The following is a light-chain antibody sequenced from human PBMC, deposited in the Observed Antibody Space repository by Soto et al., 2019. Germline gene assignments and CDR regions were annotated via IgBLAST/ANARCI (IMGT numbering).Light chain of an antibody. CDR2: IAS. CDR1: QDIITW. Sequence: DIQMTQSPSSVTASVGDRVTITCRASQDIITWLAWYQQKPGRAPNLLIYIASNLQSGVPSRFSGSGSGTHFTLTISSLQPEDFGTYYCQQTDSFPITFGQGTRLEIK. J-gene: IGKJ5*01. V-gene: IGKV1-12*01. CDR3: QQTDSFPIT.